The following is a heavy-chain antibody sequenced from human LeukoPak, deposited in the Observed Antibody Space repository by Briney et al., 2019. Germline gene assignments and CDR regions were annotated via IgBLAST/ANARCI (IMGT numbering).Heavy chain of an antibody. CDR1: GYSFSTYW. CDR3: ARPVDSGYDYLNAFDI. D-gene: IGHD5-12*01. CDR2: IYPGDSDT. J-gene: IGHJ3*02. V-gene: IGHV5-51*01. Sequence: GESLKISCKGSGYSFSTYWIGWVRQMPGKGLEWMGIIYPGDSDTRYSPSFQGQVTISADKSISTAYLQWSSLKASDTAMYYCARPVDSGYDYLNAFDIWGQGTMVTVSS.